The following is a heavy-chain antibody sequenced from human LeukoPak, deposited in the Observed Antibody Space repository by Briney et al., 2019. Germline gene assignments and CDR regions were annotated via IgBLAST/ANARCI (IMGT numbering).Heavy chain of an antibody. J-gene: IGHJ5*02. D-gene: IGHD2-15*01. CDR3: ARDPRNVGLAP. Sequence: GGSLRLSCVVSGFTFSNAWMSWVRQAPGKGLMYISRNNGDGSTTNYADVVKGRFTMSRDNVKNTLYLQMNSLRVEDTAVYYCARDPRNVGLAPWGQGTLVTVSS. V-gene: IGHV3-74*01. CDR2: NNGDGSTT. CDR1: GFTFSNAW.